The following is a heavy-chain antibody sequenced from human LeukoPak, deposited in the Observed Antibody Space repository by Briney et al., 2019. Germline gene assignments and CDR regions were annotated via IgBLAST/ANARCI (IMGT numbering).Heavy chain of an antibody. J-gene: IGHJ4*02. CDR1: GFTFSSFG. CDR3: AKGPRVLEHSTHRFDY. CDR2: ISGSCGST. V-gene: IGHV3-23*01. D-gene: IGHD1/OR15-1a*01. Sequence: GGSLRLSSAASGFTFSSFGMRWVRQAPGQGLEWVSAISGSCGSTYYADSGKVRITISRYNSKNTLYLQMKSLRAEDTAVYYCAKGPRVLEHSTHRFDYWGQGTLVSVSS.